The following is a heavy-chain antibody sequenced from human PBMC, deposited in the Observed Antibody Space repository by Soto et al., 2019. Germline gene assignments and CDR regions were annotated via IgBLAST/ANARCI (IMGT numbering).Heavy chain of an antibody. Sequence: ASVKVSCKASGYTFTSYDINWVRQATGQGLEWMGWMNPNNGDTDYAQKFQGRVTMTRNTSISTAYMELSSLRAEDTAVYYCARTNRILDAFDIWGQGTMVTVSS. CDR2: MNPNNGDT. CDR1: GYTFTSYD. CDR3: ARTNRILDAFDI. V-gene: IGHV1-8*01. D-gene: IGHD2-15*01. J-gene: IGHJ3*02.